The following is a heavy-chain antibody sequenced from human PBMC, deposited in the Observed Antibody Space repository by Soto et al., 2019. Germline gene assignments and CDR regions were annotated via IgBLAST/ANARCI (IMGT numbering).Heavy chain of an antibody. V-gene: IGHV1-18*01. J-gene: IGHJ4*02. Sequence: SVKVSCKASGYTFTSYGISWVRQAPGQGLEWMGWISAYNGNTNYAQKLQGRVTMTTDTSTSTAYMELRSLRSDDTAVYYCARWEDIVVVPAAMPLDYWGQGTLVTVSS. CDR1: GYTFTSYG. CDR2: ISAYNGNT. D-gene: IGHD2-2*01. CDR3: ARWEDIVVVPAAMPLDY.